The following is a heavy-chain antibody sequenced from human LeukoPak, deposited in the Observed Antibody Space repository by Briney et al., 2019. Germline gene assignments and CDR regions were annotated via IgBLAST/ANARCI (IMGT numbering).Heavy chain of an antibody. CDR1: GYTFTGCY. CDR3: ARDECSSTSCYINYNY. CDR2: INPNSGGT. Sequence: ASVKVSCKASGYTFTGCYMHWVRQAPGQGLEWMGWINPNSGGTNYAQKFQGRVTMTRDTSISTAYMELSRLRSDDTAVYYCARDECSSTSCYINYNYWGQGTLVTVSS. V-gene: IGHV1-2*02. J-gene: IGHJ4*02. D-gene: IGHD2-2*02.